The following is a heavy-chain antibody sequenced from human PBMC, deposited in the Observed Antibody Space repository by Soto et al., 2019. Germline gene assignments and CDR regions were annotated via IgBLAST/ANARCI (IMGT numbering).Heavy chain of an antibody. V-gene: IGHV3-11*04. CDR2: IDPSGTTI. CDR3: ARGLYYYDSSGYEGEF. J-gene: IGHJ4*02. D-gene: IGHD3-22*01. CDR1: GLTFIDFY. Sequence: PGGSLRLSCAASGLTFIDFYMSWVRQAPGKGLDWVSYIDPSGTTIVYADSVKGRFTVSRDNAKNSLYLQMNSLRAEDTAVYYCARGLYYYDSSGYEGEFWGQGTLVTVSS.